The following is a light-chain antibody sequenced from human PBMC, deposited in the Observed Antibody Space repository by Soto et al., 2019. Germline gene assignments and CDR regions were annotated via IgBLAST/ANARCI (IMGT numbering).Light chain of an antibody. Sequence: ALTQPAPVSGSPGQSITISCTGTRTDVGGYNFVSWYQQHPGKAPKLIIYEVSNRPSGVSNRFSGSKSDNTASLTISGLQAEDEADYYCCSYVSSKTYVFGTGTKVTVL. CDR1: RTDVGGYNF. CDR2: EVS. J-gene: IGLJ1*01. CDR3: CSYVSSKTYV. V-gene: IGLV2-14*01.